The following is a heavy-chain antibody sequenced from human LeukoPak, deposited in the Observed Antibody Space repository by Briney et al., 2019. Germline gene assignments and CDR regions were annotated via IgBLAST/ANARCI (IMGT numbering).Heavy chain of an antibody. CDR1: GGTFSSYA. Sequence: SVKVSCKASGGTFSSYAISWVRQAPGQGLEWMGGIIPIFGTANYAQKFQGRVTITTDESTSTAYMELSSLRSEDTAVYYCASSSASTGDPDYWGQGTLVTVPS. J-gene: IGHJ4*02. CDR2: IIPIFGTA. V-gene: IGHV1-69*05. CDR3: ASSSASTGDPDY. D-gene: IGHD7-27*01.